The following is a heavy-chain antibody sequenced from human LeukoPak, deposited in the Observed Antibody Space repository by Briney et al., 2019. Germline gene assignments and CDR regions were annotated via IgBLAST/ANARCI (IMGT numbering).Heavy chain of an antibody. CDR3: ARDQNYYGSGSYYKRPDDAFDI. V-gene: IGHV1-2*02. CDR1: GYTFTGYY. D-gene: IGHD3-10*01. CDR2: INPNSGGT. Sequence: ASVKVSCKASGYTFTGYYMHWVRQAPGQGLEWMGWINPNSGGTNYAQKFQGRVTMTRDTSISTAYMELSRLRSDDTAVYYCARDQNYYGSGSYYKRPDDAFDIWGQGTMVTVSS. J-gene: IGHJ3*02.